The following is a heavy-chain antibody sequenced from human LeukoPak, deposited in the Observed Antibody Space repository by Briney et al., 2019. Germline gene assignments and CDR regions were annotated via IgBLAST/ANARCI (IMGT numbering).Heavy chain of an antibody. CDR3: ARATGATHNNFDY. J-gene: IGHJ4*02. CDR1: GGTFSSYA. D-gene: IGHD1-26*01. V-gene: IGHV7-4-1*02. CDR2: INTNTGNP. Sequence: ASVKVSCKASGGTFSSYAISWVRQAPGQGLEWMGWINTNTGNPTYAQGFTGRFVFSLDTSVSTAYLQISSLKAEDTAVYYCARATGATHNNFDYWGQGTLVTVSS.